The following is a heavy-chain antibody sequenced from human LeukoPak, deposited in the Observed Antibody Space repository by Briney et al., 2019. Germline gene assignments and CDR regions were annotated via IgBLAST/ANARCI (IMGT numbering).Heavy chain of an antibody. CDR3: AKAGYCSGGSCYSIDY. J-gene: IGHJ4*02. V-gene: IGHV3-23*01. CDR2: ISGSGGST. D-gene: IGHD2-15*01. CDR1: DFTFSNYE. Sequence: GGSLRLSCAASDFTFSNYEMNWVRQAPGKGLEWVSAISGSGGSTYYADSVKGRFTISRDNSKNTLYLQMNSLRAEDTAVYYCAKAGYCSGGSCYSIDYWGQGTLVTVSS.